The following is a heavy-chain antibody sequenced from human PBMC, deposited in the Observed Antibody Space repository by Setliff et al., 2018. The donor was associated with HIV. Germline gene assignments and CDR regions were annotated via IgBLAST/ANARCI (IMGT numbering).Heavy chain of an antibody. D-gene: IGHD3-10*01. CDR3: ARHDASGSYYRLDY. V-gene: IGHV1-69*05. Sequence: SVKVSCKASGGSFTSFAISWVRQAPGQGLEWMGGSIPIYGTPNYAQKFQGRITISTDASTSTAYMELNSLRSEDTAVYYCARHDASGSYYRLDYWGQGTPVTV. CDR2: SIPIYGTP. CDR1: GGSFTSFA. J-gene: IGHJ4*02.